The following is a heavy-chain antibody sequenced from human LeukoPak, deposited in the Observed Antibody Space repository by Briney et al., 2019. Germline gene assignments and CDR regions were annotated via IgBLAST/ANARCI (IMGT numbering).Heavy chain of an antibody. Sequence: SGGSLRLSCAASGFTFSSYSMTWVRQAPGKGLEWVSAISGSGGSTYYADSVKGRFTISRDNSKNTLYLQMNSLRAEGTAVHYCAKALGYCSGGSCYSGAYYYYYGMDVWGQGTTVTVPS. CDR2: ISGSGGST. J-gene: IGHJ6*02. V-gene: IGHV3-23*01. CDR3: AKALGYCSGGSCYSGAYYYYYGMDV. D-gene: IGHD2-15*01. CDR1: GFTFSSYS.